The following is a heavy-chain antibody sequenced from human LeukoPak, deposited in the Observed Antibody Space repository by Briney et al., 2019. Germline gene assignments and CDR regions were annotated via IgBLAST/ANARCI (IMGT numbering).Heavy chain of an antibody. CDR2: IYYSGST. V-gene: IGHV4-59*01. CDR1: GGSIRSYY. Sequence: SETLSLTCTVSGGSIRSYYWSWSRQPPGKGLEWIGFIYYSGSTNYNPSLKSRVTISVDTSKNQFSLKLSSVTAADTAVYYCAREASSLGYCSSTSCYLDYWGQGTLVTVSS. CDR3: AREASSLGYCSSTSCYLDY. J-gene: IGHJ4*02. D-gene: IGHD2-2*01.